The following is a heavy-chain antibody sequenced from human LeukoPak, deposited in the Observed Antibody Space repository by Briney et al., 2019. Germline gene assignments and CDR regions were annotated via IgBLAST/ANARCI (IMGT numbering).Heavy chain of an antibody. CDR1: GFTFSSYG. CDR3: AELGINMIGGV. V-gene: IGHV3-48*03. D-gene: IGHD3-10*02. J-gene: IGHJ6*04. Sequence: GASLSLSCAASGFTFSSYGMNWARHPPGGGRGWGSYISSSGSYIYYAASVKGRFTISRDNAKNSLYLQMNSLRAEDTAVYYCAELGINMIGGVWGKGTTVTISS. CDR2: ISSSGSYI.